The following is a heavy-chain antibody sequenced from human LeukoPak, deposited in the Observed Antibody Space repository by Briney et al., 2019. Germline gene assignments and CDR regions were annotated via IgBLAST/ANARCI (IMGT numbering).Heavy chain of an antibody. V-gene: IGHV1-18*01. CDR3: ARDLYYYGSGSYYAVFDV. CDR2: ISAYKGNT. CDR1: GYTFSTYG. J-gene: IGHJ3*01. D-gene: IGHD3-10*01. Sequence: ASVKVSCKASGYTFSTYGMSWVRQPRGQGLEWMGWISAYKGNTYYAQKLQGRVTMPTDTSTSTAYMELRSLRSDDTAIYYCARDLYYYGSGSYYAVFDVWGQGTMVTVSS.